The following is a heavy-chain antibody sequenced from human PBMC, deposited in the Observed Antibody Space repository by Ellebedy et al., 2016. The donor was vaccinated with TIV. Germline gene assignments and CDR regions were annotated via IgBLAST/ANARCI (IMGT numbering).Heavy chain of an antibody. CDR1: GFTFSSYG. CDR2: ISYDGSNK. V-gene: IGHV3-30*03. Sequence: GESLKISCAASGFTFSSYGMHWVRQAPGKGLEWVAVISYDGSNKYYADSVKGRFTISRDNSKNTLYLQMNSLRAEDTAVYYCAREWAIRGVGAIGYWGQGTLVTVSS. D-gene: IGHD1-26*01. CDR3: AREWAIRGVGAIGY. J-gene: IGHJ4*02.